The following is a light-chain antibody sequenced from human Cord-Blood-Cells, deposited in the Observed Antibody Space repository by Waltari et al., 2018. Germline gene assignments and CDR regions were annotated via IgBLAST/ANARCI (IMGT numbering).Light chain of an antibody. Sequence: EIVMTQSPATLSVSPGERATLSCRASQSVSSNLAWYQQKPGQAPRLLIYGASTRATGIPARFSGSGSGTEFTLTISTLQSEDFAVYYCQQYNNWPPVSFGQGTKLEIK. CDR1: QSVSSN. CDR3: QQYNNWPPVS. CDR2: GAS. V-gene: IGKV3-15*01. J-gene: IGKJ2*03.